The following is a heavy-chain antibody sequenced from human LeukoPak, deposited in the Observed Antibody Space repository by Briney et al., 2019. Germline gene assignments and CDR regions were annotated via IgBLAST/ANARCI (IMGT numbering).Heavy chain of an antibody. CDR3: ARGSTGTFDY. V-gene: IGHV3-48*04. CDR1: GFTVSSNY. D-gene: IGHD3-9*01. Sequence: GGSLRLSCAASGFTVSSNYMSWVRQAPGKGLEWVSHISGSSTSIYYADSVKGRFTISRDNARNSLYLQMNNLRIEDTAVYYCARGSTGTFDYWGQGTLVTVSS. J-gene: IGHJ4*02. CDR2: ISGSSTSI.